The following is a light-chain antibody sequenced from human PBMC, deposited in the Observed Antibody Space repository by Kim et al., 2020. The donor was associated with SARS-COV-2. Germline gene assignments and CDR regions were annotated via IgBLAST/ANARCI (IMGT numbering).Light chain of an antibody. CDR1: QSVSIN. CDR2: DAS. Sequence: SPGERATLSCRASQSVSINLAWYQQQPGQPPRLLIYDASTRATDVSDRFSGSGSGTDFTLTIRNLQSEDFAVYYCQQYINWPPLTFGGGTKVDIK. V-gene: IGKV3-15*01. CDR3: QQYINWPPLT. J-gene: IGKJ4*01.